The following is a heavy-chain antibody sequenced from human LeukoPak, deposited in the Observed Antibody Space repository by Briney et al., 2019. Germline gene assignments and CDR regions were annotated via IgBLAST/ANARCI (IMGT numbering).Heavy chain of an antibody. Sequence: AGGSLRLSCAASGFTFSSYGMHWVRQAPGKGLEWVAFIRYDGSNKYYADSVKGRFTISRDNSKNTLYLQMDSLRAEDTAVYYCATDPSDYWGQGTLVTVSS. J-gene: IGHJ4*02. CDR3: ATDPSDY. V-gene: IGHV3-30*02. CDR1: GFTFSSYG. CDR2: IRYDGSNK.